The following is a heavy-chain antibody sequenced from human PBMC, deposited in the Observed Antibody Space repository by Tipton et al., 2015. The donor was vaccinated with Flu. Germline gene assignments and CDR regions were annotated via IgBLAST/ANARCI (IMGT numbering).Heavy chain of an antibody. CDR2: INWNSRNI. D-gene: IGHD5-24*01. CDR3: ARESTYNYGLLDY. Sequence: SLRLSCATSGFTFDDHGMHWVRQVPGKVLEWVSSINWNSRNIGYAVSVKGRFTISRDNARNSLYLQMNGLRPEDTAFYYCARESTYNYGLLDYWGQGTLVTVSS. J-gene: IGHJ4*02. V-gene: IGHV3-9*01. CDR1: GFTFDDHG.